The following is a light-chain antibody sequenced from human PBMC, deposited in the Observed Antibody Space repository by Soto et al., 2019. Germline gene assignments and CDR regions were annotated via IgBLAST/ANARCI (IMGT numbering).Light chain of an antibody. J-gene: IGKJ5*01. V-gene: IGKV1-8*01. Sequence: AIRMTQSPSSLSASTGDRVTVTCRASQSVGSYLAWYQQKPGAAPKLLIYAASTSHIGVPSRFTGGGYGTDFTLTISSLQPEDFATYCCQQLNTYPSTFGKGTRLEIK. CDR1: QSVGSY. CDR2: AAS. CDR3: QQLNTYPST.